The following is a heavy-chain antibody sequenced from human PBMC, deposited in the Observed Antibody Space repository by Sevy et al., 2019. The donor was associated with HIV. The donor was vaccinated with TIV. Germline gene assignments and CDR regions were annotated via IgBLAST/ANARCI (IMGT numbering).Heavy chain of an antibody. CDR2: IGGSGVST. J-gene: IGHJ3*02. CDR1: GFPFSSYA. Sequence: GGSLRLSCAASGFPFSSYAMSWVSQAPGKGLEWVSAIGGSGVSTYYADSVKGRFTISRDNSKNTLYLQMNSLRAEDTAVYYCAKDRAAMVGDAFDIWGQGTMVTVSS. V-gene: IGHV3-23*01. CDR3: AKDRAAMVGDAFDI. D-gene: IGHD5-18*01.